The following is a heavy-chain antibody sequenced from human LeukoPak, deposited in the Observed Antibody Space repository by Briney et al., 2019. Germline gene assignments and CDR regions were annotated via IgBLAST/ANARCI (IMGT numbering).Heavy chain of an antibody. V-gene: IGHV3-21*01. D-gene: IGHD1-1*01. CDR1: GFAFSTYT. Sequence: GGSLTLSCAASGFAFSTYTMNWVRQAPGKGLEWVSSISSSVSYIYYADSMKGRFTNSRDNAKNSLYLQMNRLRAEDTAVYYCGRDRGEKLVGNDFDCWGQGTLVIVSS. CDR2: ISSSVSYI. CDR3: GRDRGEKLVGNDFDC. J-gene: IGHJ4*02.